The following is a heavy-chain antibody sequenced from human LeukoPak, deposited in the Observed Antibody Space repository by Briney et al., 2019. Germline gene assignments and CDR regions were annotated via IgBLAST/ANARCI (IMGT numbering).Heavy chain of an antibody. V-gene: IGHV4-4*09. D-gene: IGHD3-22*01. CDR1: GGSRRSYY. CDR3: ARSYDTSGYYDAFDI. CDR2: IYLSGGT. J-gene: IGHJ3*02. Sequence: SETLSLTCIVSGGSRRSYYWSWIRQPPGKGLEGIGNIYLSGGTNYNPSLKSRVTISVDTSKNEFSLKLRSLIVADTAVYYCARSYDTSGYYDAFDIWGQGTMVTVSS.